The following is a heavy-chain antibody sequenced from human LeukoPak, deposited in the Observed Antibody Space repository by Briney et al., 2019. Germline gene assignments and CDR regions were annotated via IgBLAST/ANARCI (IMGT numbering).Heavy chain of an antibody. CDR1: GFTFSSYD. CDR2: IRYDGSNK. V-gene: IGHV3-30*02. CDR3: AKDRYYGSGSPPAA. Sequence: GGSLRLSCAASGFTFSSYDMHWVRQAPGKGLEWVAFIRYDGSNKYYADSVKGRFTISRDNSKNTLYLQMNSLRAEDTAVYYCAKDRYYGSGSPPAAWGQGTMVTVSS. J-gene: IGHJ3*01. D-gene: IGHD3-10*01.